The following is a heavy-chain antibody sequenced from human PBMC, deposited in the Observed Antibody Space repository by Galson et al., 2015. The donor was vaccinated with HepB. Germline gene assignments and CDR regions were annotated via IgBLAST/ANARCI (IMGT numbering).Heavy chain of an antibody. CDR3: ARGGTAMGLFDY. D-gene: IGHD5-18*01. CDR2: TYYRSKWYN. V-gene: IGHV6-1*01. CDR1: GDSVSSNSAA. J-gene: IGHJ4*02. Sequence: CAISGDSVSSNSAAWNWIRQPPSRGLEWLGRTYYRSKWYNDYAVSVKSRITINPDTSKNQFSLQLNSVTPEDTGVYFCARGGTAMGLFDYWGQGTLVTVSS.